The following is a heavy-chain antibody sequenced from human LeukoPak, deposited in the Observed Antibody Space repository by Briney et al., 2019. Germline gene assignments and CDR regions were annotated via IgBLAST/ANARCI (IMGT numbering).Heavy chain of an antibody. CDR2: INWNGGNT. V-gene: IGHV3-20*04. J-gene: IGHJ6*03. D-gene: IGHD2-8*01. Sequence: GGSLRLSCAASGFTFDDYGMSWVRQAPGKGLEWVSGINWNGGNTGYADSVKGRFTISRDNVKNSLYLQMNSLRAEDTALYYCARAPGVRYYYYMDVWGKGTTDTVSS. CDR3: ARAPGVRYYYYMDV. CDR1: GFTFDDYG.